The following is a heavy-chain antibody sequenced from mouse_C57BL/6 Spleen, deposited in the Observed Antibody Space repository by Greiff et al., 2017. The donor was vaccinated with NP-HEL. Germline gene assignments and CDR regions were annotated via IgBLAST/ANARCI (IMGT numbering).Heavy chain of an antibody. J-gene: IGHJ1*03. CDR2: IDPSDSYT. V-gene: IGHV1-50*01. Sequence: QVQLQQPGAELVKPGASVKLSCKASGYTFTSYWMQWVKQRPGQGLEWIGEIDPSDSYTNYNQKFKGKATLTVDTSSSTAYMQLSSLTSEDSAVYYCARVRREMYFDVWGTGTTVTVSS. D-gene: IGHD3-1*01. CDR3: ARVRREMYFDV. CDR1: GYTFTSYW.